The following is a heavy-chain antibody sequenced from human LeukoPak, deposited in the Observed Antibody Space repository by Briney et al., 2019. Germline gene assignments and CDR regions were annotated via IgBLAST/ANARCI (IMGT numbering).Heavy chain of an antibody. CDR1: GYSFTSYW. D-gene: IGHD5-24*01. CDR3: ARPPTIATPRSAYDI. V-gene: IGHV5-51*01. Sequence: GESLKISCKGSGYSFTSYWIGWVRQMPGKGLEWMGIIYPGDSDTRYSPSFQGQVTISADKSISTAYLQWSSLKASDTAMYYCARPPTIATPRSAYDIWGQGTMVTVFS. J-gene: IGHJ3*02. CDR2: IYPGDSDT.